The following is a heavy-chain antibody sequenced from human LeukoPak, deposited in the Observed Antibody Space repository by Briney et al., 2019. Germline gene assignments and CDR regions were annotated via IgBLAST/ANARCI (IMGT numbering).Heavy chain of an antibody. CDR1: GFTFSSYS. J-gene: IGHJ3*01. CDR2: ISHSGDRT. D-gene: IGHD3-10*01. CDR3: AKVVGIWIGEMFDAFDV. V-gene: IGHV3-23*01. Sequence: GGSLGLSCAASGFTFSSYSMNWVRQAPGKGLEWVSAISHSGDRTYYADSVKGRFTISRDNSKNILYLQMNGLRAEDTALYYCAKVVGIWIGEMFDAFDVWGHGTMVAVSS.